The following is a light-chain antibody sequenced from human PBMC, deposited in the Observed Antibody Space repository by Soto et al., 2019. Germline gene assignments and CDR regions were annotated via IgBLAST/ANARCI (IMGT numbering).Light chain of an antibody. V-gene: IGKV1-5*01. J-gene: IGKJ1*01. CDR1: QSISSW. Sequence: DIQMTQSPSTLSASVGDRVTITCRASQSISSWLAWYQQKPGKAPKLLIYDASSLESGVPSRFSGSGSGTESTLPITARRPIDFAPYYCQQKKSYYKRFGQGPRWKSN. CDR2: DAS. CDR3: QQKKSYYKR.